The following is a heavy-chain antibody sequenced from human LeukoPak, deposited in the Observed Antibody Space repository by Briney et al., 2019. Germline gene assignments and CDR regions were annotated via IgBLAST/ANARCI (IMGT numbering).Heavy chain of an antibody. CDR2: IYRGGNT. CDR1: GFTVSSNY. V-gene: IGHV3-53*01. Sequence: GGSLRLSCAASGFTVSSNYMSWVRQAPGKGLEWVSVIYRGGNTYYADSVKGRFTISRDNSKNTLYLQMNSLRAEDTAVYYCARSRIAAADRASFYGMDVWGQGITVTVSS. J-gene: IGHJ6*02. D-gene: IGHD6-13*01. CDR3: ARSRIAAADRASFYGMDV.